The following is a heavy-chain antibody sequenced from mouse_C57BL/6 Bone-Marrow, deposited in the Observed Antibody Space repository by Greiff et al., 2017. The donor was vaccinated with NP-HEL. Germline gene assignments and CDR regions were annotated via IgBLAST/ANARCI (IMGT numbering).Heavy chain of an antibody. J-gene: IGHJ4*01. V-gene: IGHV1-64*01. Sequence: QVQLQQPGAELVKPGASVKLSCKASGYTFTSYWMHWVKQRPGQGLEWIGMIHPNSGSTNYNEKFKSKATLTVDKSSSTAYMQLSSLTSDDSAVDYCARLRLRQDDAMDYWGQGTSVTVSS. CDR3: ARLRLRQDDAMDY. CDR1: GYTFTSYW. CDR2: IHPNSGST. D-gene: IGHD2-4*01.